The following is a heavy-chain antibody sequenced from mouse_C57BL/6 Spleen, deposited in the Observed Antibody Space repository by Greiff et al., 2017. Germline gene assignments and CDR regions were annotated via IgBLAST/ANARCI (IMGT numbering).Heavy chain of an antibody. CDR1: GYTFTSYW. CDR2: IDPSDSYT. D-gene: IGHD2-4*01. CDR3: ARRYDYDGY. V-gene: IGHV1-50*01. Sequence: VQLQQPGAELVKPGASVKLSCKASGYTFTSYWMQWVKQRPGQGLEWIGEIDPSDSYTNYNQNFKGKATLTVDTSSSTAYMQLSSLTSEDSAVYYCARRYDYDGYWGQGTTLTVSS. J-gene: IGHJ2*01.